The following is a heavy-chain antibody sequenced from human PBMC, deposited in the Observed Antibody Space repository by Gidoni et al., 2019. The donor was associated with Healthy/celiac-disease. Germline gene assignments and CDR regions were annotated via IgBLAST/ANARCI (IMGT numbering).Heavy chain of an antibody. D-gene: IGHD2-2*01. J-gene: IGHJ3*02. CDR3: ARVALGYCSSTSCYELVGAFDI. V-gene: IGHV3-64*01. CDR1: GFTFSSYA. CDR2: ISSNGGST. Sequence: EVQLVESGGGLVQPGGSLRLSCAASGFTFSSYAMHWVRQAPGKGLEYVSAISSNGGSTYYANSVKGRFTISRDNSKNTLYLQMGSLRAEDMAVYYCARVALGYCSSTSCYELVGAFDIWGQGTMVTVSS.